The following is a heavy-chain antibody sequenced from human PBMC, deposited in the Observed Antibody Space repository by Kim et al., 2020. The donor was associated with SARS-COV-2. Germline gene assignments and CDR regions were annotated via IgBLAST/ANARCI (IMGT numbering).Heavy chain of an antibody. Sequence: SETLSLTCTVSGGSISSGDYYWSWIRQPPGKGLEWIGYIYYSGSTYYNPSLKSRVTISVDTSKNQFSLKLSSVTAADTAVYYCARAEDYVWGSYRYNRQWRDAFDIWGQGTMVTVSS. J-gene: IGHJ3*02. V-gene: IGHV4-30-4*01. CDR2: IYYSGST. CDR3: ARAEDYVWGSYRYNRQWRDAFDI. D-gene: IGHD3-16*02. CDR1: GGSISSGDYY.